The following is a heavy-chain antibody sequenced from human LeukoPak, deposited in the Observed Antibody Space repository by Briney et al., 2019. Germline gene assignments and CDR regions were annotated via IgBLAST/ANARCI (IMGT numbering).Heavy chain of an antibody. CDR2: MNPNSGNT. Sequence: ASVKDTCKATRYTFTSYDINWVRQATGKELEWMGWMNPNSGNTGYAEKFQGRVTMTRNTSISTAYMELSSLRSEYTGVYYCARGNYGSGTDGMDVWGQGTTVTVSS. D-gene: IGHD3-10*01. CDR1: RYTFTSYD. V-gene: IGHV1-8*01. J-gene: IGHJ6*02. CDR3: ARGNYGSGTDGMDV.